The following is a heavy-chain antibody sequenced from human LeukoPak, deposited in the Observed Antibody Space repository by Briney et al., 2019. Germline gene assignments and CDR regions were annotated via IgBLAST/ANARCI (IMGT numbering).Heavy chain of an antibody. CDR3: AKDWQDSLDP. CDR2: IWYDGSNK. J-gene: IGHJ5*02. CDR1: GFMFGNYG. D-gene: IGHD3/OR15-3a*01. V-gene: IGHV3-33*06. Sequence: GGSLRLSCAASGFMFGNYGMHWVRQAPGKGLEWVAVIWYDGSNKYYADSVKGRFTISRDNSKNTLYLQMNSLRAEDMAVYYCAKDWQDSLDPWGQGTLVTVSS.